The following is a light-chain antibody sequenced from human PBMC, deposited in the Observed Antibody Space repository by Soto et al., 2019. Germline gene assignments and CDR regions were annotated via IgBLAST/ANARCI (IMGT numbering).Light chain of an antibody. CDR2: DAP. CDR1: QSVDNA. Sequence: EIVMTQSPATLPVSPGDRATLSCRASQSVDNALAGYQQKPGHPPSLLIYDAPTRATGIPARFSGSQSGTEFTLTISSLLSEDFAVYFCQQYNNWPLTFGGGTKVETK. J-gene: IGKJ4*01. V-gene: IGKV3D-15*01. CDR3: QQYNNWPLT.